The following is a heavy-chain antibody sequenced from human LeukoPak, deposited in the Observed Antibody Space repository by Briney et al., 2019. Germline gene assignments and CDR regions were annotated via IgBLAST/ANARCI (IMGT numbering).Heavy chain of an antibody. Sequence: SETLSLTCSVSGGSISSSSYFWGWIRQPPGKGLEWIGSIFYSGSTCYNPSLKSRVTISADTSNNQFSLKLSSVTAADTAVYYCARIYCSSSTCYFPNWFDPWGQGILVTVSS. J-gene: IGHJ5*02. CDR2: IFYSGST. D-gene: IGHD2-2*01. CDR3: ARIYCSSSTCYFPNWFDP. V-gene: IGHV4-39*01. CDR1: GGSISSSSYF.